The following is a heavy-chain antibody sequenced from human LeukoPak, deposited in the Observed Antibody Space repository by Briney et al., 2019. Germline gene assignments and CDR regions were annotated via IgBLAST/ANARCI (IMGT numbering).Heavy chain of an antibody. Sequence: GGSLRLSCAASGFTFYTYSMNWVRQAPGKGLEWVALISYDGSNKNYADSVKGRFTISRDNSKNTLYLEMSSLRVDDAAIYYCARSVWGSYHFDYWGQGTRVTVSS. CDR2: ISYDGSNK. CDR1: GFTFYTYS. CDR3: ARSVWGSYHFDY. J-gene: IGHJ4*02. V-gene: IGHV3-30*03. D-gene: IGHD3-16*01.